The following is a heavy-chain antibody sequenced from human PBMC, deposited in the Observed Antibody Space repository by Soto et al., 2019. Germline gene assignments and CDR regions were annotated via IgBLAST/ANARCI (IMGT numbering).Heavy chain of an antibody. D-gene: IGHD5-18*01. J-gene: IGHJ4*02. CDR1: GFTFSSYA. CDR3: AKDGRCSYGYPVDY. Sequence: GGSLRLSCAPSGFTFSSYAMSWVRQAPGKGLEWVSAISGSGGSTYYADSVKGRFTISRDNSKDTLYLQMNSLRAEDTAVYYCAKDGRCSYGYPVDYWGQGTLVPGFS. CDR2: ISGSGGST. V-gene: IGHV3-23*01.